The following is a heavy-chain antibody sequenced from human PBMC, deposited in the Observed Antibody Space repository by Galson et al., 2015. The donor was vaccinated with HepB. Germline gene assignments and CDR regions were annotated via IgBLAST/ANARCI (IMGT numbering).Heavy chain of an antibody. V-gene: IGHV3-7*03. J-gene: IGHJ4*02. CDR2: IRYDEYEY. D-gene: IGHD3-10*01. Sequence: SLRLSCAASGFSFSDYWMSWIRPAPGKRPEWVANIRYDEYEYYYADFVKGRFTISRDNARNSVFLQMSSLRRDDTAIYYCVRDRTYKGGNFFDFWGQGALVTVSS. CDR3: VRDRTYKGGNFFDF. CDR1: GFSFSDYW.